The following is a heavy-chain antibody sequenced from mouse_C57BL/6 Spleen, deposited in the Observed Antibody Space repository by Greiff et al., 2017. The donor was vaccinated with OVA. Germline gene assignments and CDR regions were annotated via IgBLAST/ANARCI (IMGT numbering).Heavy chain of an antibody. J-gene: IGHJ4*01. CDR1: GFTFSSYG. Sequence: EVKLMESGGDLVKPGGSLKLSCAASGFTFSSYGMSWVRQTPDKRLEWVATISSGGSYTYYPDSVKGRFTISRDNAKNTLYLQMSSLKSEDTAIYYCARGDYGSSYGAMDYWGQGTSVTVSS. D-gene: IGHD1-1*01. CDR2: ISSGGSYT. V-gene: IGHV5-6*01. CDR3: ARGDYGSSYGAMDY.